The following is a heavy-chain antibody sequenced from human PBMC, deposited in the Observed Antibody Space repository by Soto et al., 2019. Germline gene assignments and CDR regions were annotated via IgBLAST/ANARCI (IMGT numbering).Heavy chain of an antibody. CDR3: TRGQGNH. V-gene: IGHV1-8*01. J-gene: IGHJ4*02. CDR1: GYTFTSYD. CDR2: MNPFSGNA. Sequence: QVQLVQSGAEVKKPGASVRVSCKASGYTFTSYDIYWVRQATGQGLEWMGRMNPFSGNAVYTQKFQDRVTMTRDTSINTAYMEMSGLRSEDTAVYYCTRGQGNHWGQGSLVTVSS.